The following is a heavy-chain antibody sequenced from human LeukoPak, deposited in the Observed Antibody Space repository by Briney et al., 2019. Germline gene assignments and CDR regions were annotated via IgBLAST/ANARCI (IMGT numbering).Heavy chain of an antibody. CDR2: INPNSGGT. Sequence: ASVKLSCKASGYTFTGYYMHWVRQAPGQGLEWMGWINPNSGGTNYAQKFQGRVTMTRDTSISTAYMELSRLRSDDTAVYYCAREGYSSGWSRYYYYYMDVWGKGTTVTVSS. D-gene: IGHD6-19*01. J-gene: IGHJ6*03. CDR3: AREGYSSGWSRYYYYYMDV. CDR1: GYTFTGYY. V-gene: IGHV1-2*02.